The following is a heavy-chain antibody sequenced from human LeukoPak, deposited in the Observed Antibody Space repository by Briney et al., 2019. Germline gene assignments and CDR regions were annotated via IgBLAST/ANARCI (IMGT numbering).Heavy chain of an antibody. V-gene: IGHV3-7*01. Sequence: GGSLRLSCAASGFSLSNHWVTWVRQAPGKGPEWVAHINVDGSEKDFLDSVRGRFTISRDNSKNSVYLQMNTLRVEDTAVYHCARGHYGLDVWGQGTTVTVSS. CDR2: INVDGSEK. CDR1: GFSLSNHW. CDR3: ARGHYGLDV. J-gene: IGHJ6*02.